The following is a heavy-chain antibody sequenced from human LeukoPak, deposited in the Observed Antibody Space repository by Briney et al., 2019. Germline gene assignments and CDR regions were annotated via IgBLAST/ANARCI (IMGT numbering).Heavy chain of an antibody. CDR2: INQDGSEK. Sequence: QLGGSLRLSCAASGFSFSDYWMSWVRQAPGKGLGWVANINQDGSEKYYVDSVKGRFTISRDNPENSLYLQMNSLSAEDTAVYYCAREFSYYYDSSGSYFDYWGQGTLVTVSS. D-gene: IGHD3-22*01. V-gene: IGHV3-7*01. J-gene: IGHJ4*02. CDR3: AREFSYYYDSSGSYFDY. CDR1: GFSFSDYW.